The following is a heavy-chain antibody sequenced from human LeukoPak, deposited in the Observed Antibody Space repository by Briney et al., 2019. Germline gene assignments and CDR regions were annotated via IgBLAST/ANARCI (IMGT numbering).Heavy chain of an antibody. CDR3: ARASYYYDSSGYYYGGSYYYYMDV. Sequence: GGSLRLSCAASGFTFSSYWMSWVRQAPGKGLEWVANIKQDGSEKYYVDSVEGRFTISRDNAKNSLYLQMNSLRAEDTAVYYCARASYYYDSSGYYYGGSYYYYMDVWGKGTTVTISS. D-gene: IGHD3-22*01. V-gene: IGHV3-7*01. CDR2: IKQDGSEK. CDR1: GFTFSSYW. J-gene: IGHJ6*03.